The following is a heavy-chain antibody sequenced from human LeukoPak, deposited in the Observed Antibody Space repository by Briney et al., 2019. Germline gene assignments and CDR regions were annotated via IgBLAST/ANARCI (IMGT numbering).Heavy chain of an antibody. CDR2: MNPTSGNT. D-gene: IGHD3-3*01. CDR1: GYTFTSYD. Sequence: ASVKVSRKASGYTFTSYDINWVRQATGQGLEWMGWMNPTSGNTGYAQKFQGRVTMTRNTSISTAYMELSSLRSEDTAVYYCARVYSYYDFWSGSNWFDPWGQGTLVPVSS. CDR3: ARVYSYYDFWSGSNWFDP. J-gene: IGHJ5*02. V-gene: IGHV1-8*01.